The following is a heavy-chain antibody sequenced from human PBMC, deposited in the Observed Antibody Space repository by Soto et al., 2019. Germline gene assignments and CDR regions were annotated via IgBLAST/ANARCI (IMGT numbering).Heavy chain of an antibody. CDR2: TRHDGSNT. J-gene: IGHJ4*02. CDR3: ARDGVGATTFFGYFDY. Sequence: GGSLRLSCAASGFTFSGYGMHWVRQAPGKGLEWVAITRHDGSNTYYADSVRGRFTISRDNSKKTLYLQMDSLRAEDTAVYYCARDGVGATTFFGYFDYWGQGPLVTVSS. D-gene: IGHD1-26*01. V-gene: IGHV3-30*02. CDR1: GFTFSGYG.